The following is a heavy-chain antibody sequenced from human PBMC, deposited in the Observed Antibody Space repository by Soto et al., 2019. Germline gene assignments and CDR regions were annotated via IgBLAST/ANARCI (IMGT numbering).Heavy chain of an antibody. CDR2: ISGSGDRT. V-gene: IGHV3-23*01. CDR3: TIRGAMYYWAPIY. CDR1: GFTFTTSA. J-gene: IGHJ4*02. Sequence: EVQLLESGGGLVKPGGSLRLSCVASGFTFTTSAMTWVRQAPGKGLEWVSAISGSGDRTDHEDSAEGRFTFTRDNSKNTLYLQMSSQRAEDTPEYYCTIRGAMYYWAPIYWGQGPLVIVSS. D-gene: IGHD2-8*01.